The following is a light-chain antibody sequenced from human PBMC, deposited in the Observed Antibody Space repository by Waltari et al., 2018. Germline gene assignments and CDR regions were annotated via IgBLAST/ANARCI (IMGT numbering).Light chain of an antibody. CDR2: DVN. J-gene: IGLJ1*01. V-gene: IGLV2-11*01. Sequence: QSALTQPPSVSGSPGQSVTISCTGTSSDVGSYNFVPWYQQHPDKAPKLLIYDVNKRPSGVHDRFSGSKSGNTASLTISGLQGEDEADYYCCSYAGSYTYVFGTGTKVTAL. CDR3: CSYAGSYTYV. CDR1: SSDVGSYNF.